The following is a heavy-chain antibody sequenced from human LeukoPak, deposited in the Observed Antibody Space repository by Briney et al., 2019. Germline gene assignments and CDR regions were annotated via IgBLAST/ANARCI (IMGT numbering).Heavy chain of an antibody. J-gene: IGHJ3*02. CDR2: VFYSGKT. D-gene: IGHD2-8*01. V-gene: IGHV4-59*01. CDR3: ARDTNLRDSFDI. CDR1: GGSISSYY. Sequence: PSETLSLTCTVSGGSISSYYWSWIRQPPGEGLEWIGYVFYSGKTDYSPSLRSRVSMSVDTSKNQFSLKVTSVTAADTAVYYCARDTNLRDSFDIWGQGTMVTVSS.